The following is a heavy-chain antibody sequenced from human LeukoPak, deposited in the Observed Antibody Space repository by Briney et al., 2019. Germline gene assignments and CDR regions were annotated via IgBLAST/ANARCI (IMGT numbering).Heavy chain of an antibody. Sequence: GGSLRLSCAASGFTFSSYGMHWLRQAPGKGLEWVAFIRYDGSNKYYADSVKGRFTISRDNSKNTLYLQMNSLRAEDTAVYYCAKDYYDFWSGYYLDAFDIWGQGTMVTVSS. V-gene: IGHV3-30*02. CDR1: GFTFSSYG. CDR3: AKDYYDFWSGYYLDAFDI. CDR2: IRYDGSNK. J-gene: IGHJ3*02. D-gene: IGHD3-3*01.